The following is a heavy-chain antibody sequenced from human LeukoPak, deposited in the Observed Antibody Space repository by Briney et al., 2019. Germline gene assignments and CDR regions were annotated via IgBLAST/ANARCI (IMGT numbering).Heavy chain of an antibody. J-gene: IGHJ4*02. Sequence: ASVKVSCKASGGTFSSYAISWGRQAPGQGLEGMGRIIPILGIANYAQKFQGRVTITADKSTSTAYMELSSLRSEDTAVYYCATGVTRAAGMFNYWGQETLVTVSS. D-gene: IGHD6-13*01. CDR1: GGTFSSYA. CDR2: IIPILGIA. CDR3: ATGVTRAAGMFNY. V-gene: IGHV1-69*04.